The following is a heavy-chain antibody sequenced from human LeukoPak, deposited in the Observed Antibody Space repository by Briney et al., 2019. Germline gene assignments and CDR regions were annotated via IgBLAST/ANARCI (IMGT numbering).Heavy chain of an antibody. CDR1: GYSFTDYW. Sequence: GESLKISCKGSGYSFTDYWIDWVRQMPGKGLEGMGIIYPGDSDTRYSPSLQGQAPISADMSISTAYLQRSRLKASDAAMFLCAIGYSASYNDYWGQGTLVTVSS. CDR2: IYPGDSDT. CDR3: AIGYSASYNDY. D-gene: IGHD1-26*01. V-gene: IGHV5-51*01. J-gene: IGHJ4*02.